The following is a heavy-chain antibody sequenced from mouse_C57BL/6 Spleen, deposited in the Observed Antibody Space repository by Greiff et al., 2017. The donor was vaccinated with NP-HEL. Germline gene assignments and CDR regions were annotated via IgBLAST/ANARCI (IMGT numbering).Heavy chain of an antibody. CDR2: IFPGSGST. J-gene: IGHJ1*03. V-gene: IGHV1-75*01. D-gene: IGHD1-1*01. CDR3: APSPLGRGRYFGV. Sequence: QVQLQQSGPELVKPGASVKISCKASGYTFTDYYINWVKQRPGQGLEWIGWIFPGSGSTYYKEKFKGKATLTVDKSSSTAYMLLSSLTSEDSAVYFCAPSPLGRGRYFGVWGTGTTVTVSS. CDR1: GYTFTDYY.